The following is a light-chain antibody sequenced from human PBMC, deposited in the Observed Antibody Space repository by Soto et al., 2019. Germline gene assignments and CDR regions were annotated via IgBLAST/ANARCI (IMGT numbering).Light chain of an antibody. V-gene: IGKV3-20*01. CDR2: GAS. CDR3: QQYGSSPT. Sequence: EIVMTQSPATLSVSPGERATLSCRASQSVSSNFLAWYQQKPGQAPRLLIYGASSRATGIPDRFNASGSGTDFTLTITKLEPEDFAVYYCQQYGSSPTFGQGTRLEI. J-gene: IGKJ5*01. CDR1: QSVSSNF.